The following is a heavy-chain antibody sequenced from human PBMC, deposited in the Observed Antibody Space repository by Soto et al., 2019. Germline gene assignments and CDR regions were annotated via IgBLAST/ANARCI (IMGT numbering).Heavy chain of an antibody. CDR2: IWYDGSNK. CDR1: GFTFSSYG. CDR3: ARDLPMYSSGWYCGY. V-gene: IGHV3-33*01. D-gene: IGHD6-19*01. Sequence: QVQLVESGGGVVQPGRSLRLSCAASGFTFSSYGMHWVHQAPGKGLEWVAVIWYDGSNKYYADSVKGRFTISSDNSKNTLYLQMNSLRAEDTAVYYCARDLPMYSSGWYCGYWGQGTLVTVSS. J-gene: IGHJ4*02.